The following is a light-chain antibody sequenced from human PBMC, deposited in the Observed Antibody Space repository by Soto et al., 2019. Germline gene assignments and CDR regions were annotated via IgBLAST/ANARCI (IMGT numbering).Light chain of an antibody. V-gene: IGKV3D-15*01. CDR3: LQNNEWPLT. CDR1: ENVGRN. J-gene: IGKJ4*01. Sequence: ETVITQSPATLSASPGDEVTLFCRASENVGRNAAWYRQKVGQAPRLLIYTASTRATGIPVRFSGSGSGTEFTLTISGLQSDDFATYYCLQNNEWPLTFGGGTKVEVK. CDR2: TAS.